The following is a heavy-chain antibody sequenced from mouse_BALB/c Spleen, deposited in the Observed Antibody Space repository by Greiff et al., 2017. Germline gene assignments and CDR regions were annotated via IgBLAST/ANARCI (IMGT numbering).Heavy chain of an antibody. CDR2: IWRGGST. D-gene: IGHD2-14*01. Sequence: VQLQQSGPSLVQPSQSLSITCTVSGFSLTSYGVHWVRQSPGKGLEWLGVIWRGGSTDYNAAFMSRLSITKDNSKSQVFFKMNSLQADDTAIYYCAKKNHRYPWYFDVWGAGTTVTVSS. J-gene: IGHJ1*01. CDR3: AKKNHRYPWYFDV. CDR1: GFSLTSYG. V-gene: IGHV2-5-1*01.